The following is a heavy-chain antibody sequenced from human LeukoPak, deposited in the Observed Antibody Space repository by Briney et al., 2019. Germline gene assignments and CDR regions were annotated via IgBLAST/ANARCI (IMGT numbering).Heavy chain of an antibody. CDR3: ARGTARVTSPDFDY. D-gene: IGHD4-23*01. J-gene: IGHJ4*02. V-gene: IGHV4-59*01. CDR1: GASISSYY. CDR2: IYYSGST. Sequence: PSETLSLTCTVSGASISSYYWGWVRQPPGKGLEWVGYIYYSGSTNYNPSLKSRVTIPVETTKNQSSLKLSSVTAADAAVYYCARGTARVTSPDFDYWGQGTLVSVSS.